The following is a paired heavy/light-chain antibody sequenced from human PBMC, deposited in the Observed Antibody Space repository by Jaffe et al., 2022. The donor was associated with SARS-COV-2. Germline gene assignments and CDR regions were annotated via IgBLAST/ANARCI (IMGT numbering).Heavy chain of an antibody. CDR1: GYIFTNYW. CDR2: IYPGDSDV. CDR3: ARSPSSSSNPYYSDF. V-gene: IGHV5-51*01. J-gene: IGHJ4*02. Sequence: EVQLVQSGAEVKESGESLKISCQGSGYIFTNYWIAWVRQLPGQGLEWMGIIYPGDSDVRYSPSFQGQVTISADSYINTVFLQWSSLKAADTAMYFCARSPSSSSNPYYSDFWGQGTLVTVSS. D-gene: IGHD6-19*01.
Light chain of an antibody. J-gene: IGKJ4*01. Sequence: DIVMTQSPDSLAVSLGERATITCKSSQSVLYRSTNKNHLAWYQQKAGQPPRLLIYWASTRASGVPDRFSGSGSGTDFTLTISALQAEDVAVYYCQQYYTSLLFSFGGGTKVEIK. CDR3: QQYYTSLLFS. CDR2: WAS. CDR1: QSVLYRSTNKNH. V-gene: IGKV4-1*01.